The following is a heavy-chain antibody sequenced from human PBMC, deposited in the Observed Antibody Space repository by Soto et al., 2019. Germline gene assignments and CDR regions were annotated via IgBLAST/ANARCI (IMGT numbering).Heavy chain of an antibody. D-gene: IGHD4-17*01. J-gene: IGHJ5*02. CDR3: ASHGSGDYFWFDP. CDR2: ASPDGSST. Sequence: VGSLRLSCAASGFTFSNFWVHWVRQAPGKGLVWVSRASPDGSSTSYADSVKGRFTISRDNAKNMLYMEMNSLRAEDTAVYYCASHGSGDYFWFDPWGQGTLVTVSS. CDR1: GFTFSNFW. V-gene: IGHV3-74*01.